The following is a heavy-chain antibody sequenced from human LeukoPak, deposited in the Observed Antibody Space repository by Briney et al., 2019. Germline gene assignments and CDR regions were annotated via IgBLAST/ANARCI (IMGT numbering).Heavy chain of an antibody. V-gene: IGHV4-34*01. CDR2: INHSGST. D-gene: IGHD2-2*01. J-gene: IGHJ4*02. CDR3: ARGLRKYCSSTSCPFYY. Sequence: PSETLSLTCAVYGGSFSGYYWSWIRQPPGKGLEWIGEINHSGSTNYNPSLKSRVTISVDTSKNQFSLKLSSVTAADTAVYYCARGLRKYCSSTSCPFYYWGQGTLVTVSS. CDR1: GGSFSGYY.